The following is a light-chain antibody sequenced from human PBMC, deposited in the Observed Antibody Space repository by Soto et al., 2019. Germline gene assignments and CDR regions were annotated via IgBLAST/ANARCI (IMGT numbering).Light chain of an antibody. Sequence: EIVMTQSPATLSLSPGERATLSCRASQSINSNLAWYQQKPGQAPRLFMFRASSRATGVPARFSGSGSETEFNLTISSLQYEDFAVYYCQQYNNWPRATFGGGTKVETK. CDR2: RAS. J-gene: IGKJ4*01. V-gene: IGKV3-15*01. CDR3: QQYNNWPRAT. CDR1: QSINSN.